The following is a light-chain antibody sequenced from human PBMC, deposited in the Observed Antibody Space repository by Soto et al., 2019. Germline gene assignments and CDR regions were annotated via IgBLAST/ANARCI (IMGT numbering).Light chain of an antibody. J-gene: IGKJ5*01. V-gene: IGKV2-28*01. Sequence: EIVMTQSPLTLPVTPGEPASISCRSSQSLLYNNTYNYLDWYVQKPGQSPQLLIYFGSNRAPGVPDRFSGSGSGTDFTLKINRVEGEDVGTYYCMQALQSLTFGQGTRLEIQ. CDR2: FGS. CDR3: MQALQSLT. CDR1: QSLLYNNTYNY.